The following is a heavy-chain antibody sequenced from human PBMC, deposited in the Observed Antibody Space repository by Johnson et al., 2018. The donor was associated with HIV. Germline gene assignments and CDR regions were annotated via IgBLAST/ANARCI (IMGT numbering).Heavy chain of an antibody. J-gene: IGHJ3*02. CDR3: AKANYYVYAFDI. D-gene: IGHD3-22*01. V-gene: IGHV3-7*03. CDR2: IKQDGSEK. Sequence: VQLVESGGGLVKPGGSLRLSCAASGFTFSSYWMSWVRQAPGKGLEWVANIKQDGSEKYYVDSVKGRFTISRDNAKNSLYLQVHSLRVEDTAVYYCAKANYYVYAFDIWGPGTMVTVSS. CDR1: GFTFSSYW.